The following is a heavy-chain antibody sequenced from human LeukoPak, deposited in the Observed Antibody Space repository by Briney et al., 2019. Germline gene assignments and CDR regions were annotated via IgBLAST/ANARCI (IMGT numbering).Heavy chain of an antibody. CDR1: GFTFSSYA. Sequence: PGGSLRLSCAASGFTFSSYAMSWIRQAPGKGLEWVSYISSSSSYTNYADSVKGRFTISRDNAKNSLYLQMNSLRAEDTAVYYCAPYCSGGSCYVYDAFDIWGQGTMVTVSS. J-gene: IGHJ3*02. CDR3: APYCSGGSCYVYDAFDI. D-gene: IGHD2-15*01. CDR2: ISSSSSYT. V-gene: IGHV3-11*06.